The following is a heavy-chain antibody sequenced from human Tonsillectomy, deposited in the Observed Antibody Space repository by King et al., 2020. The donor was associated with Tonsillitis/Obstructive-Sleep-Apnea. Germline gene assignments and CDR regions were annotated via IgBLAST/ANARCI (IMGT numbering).Heavy chain of an antibody. D-gene: IGHD3-22*01. CDR3: ARDVHGLNTNYYMDV. CDR1: EFTVTSNY. Sequence: VQLVESGGGLIQPGGSLRLSCAASEFTVTSNYMSWVRQAPGKGLEWVSTIYSGSTTYYADSVRGRFTISRENSKNTLYLQMNSLRAEDSAVYYCARDVHGLNTNYYMDVWGKGTTVTVSS. CDR2: IYSGSTT. J-gene: IGHJ6*03. V-gene: IGHV3-53*01.